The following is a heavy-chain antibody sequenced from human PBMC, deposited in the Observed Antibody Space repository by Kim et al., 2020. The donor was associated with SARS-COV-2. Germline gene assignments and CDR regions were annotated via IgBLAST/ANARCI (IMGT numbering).Heavy chain of an antibody. D-gene: IGHD3-22*01. V-gene: IGHV4-31*03. Sequence: SETLSLTCTVSGGSISSGGYYWSWIRQHPGMGLEWIGYIYYSGSTYYNPSLKSRVTISVDTSKNQFSLKLSSVTAADTAVYYCASSDYYDSSGYYIWRYWGQGTLVTVSS. CDR1: GGSISSGGYY. CDR2: IYYSGST. CDR3: ASSDYYDSSGYYIWRY. J-gene: IGHJ4*02.